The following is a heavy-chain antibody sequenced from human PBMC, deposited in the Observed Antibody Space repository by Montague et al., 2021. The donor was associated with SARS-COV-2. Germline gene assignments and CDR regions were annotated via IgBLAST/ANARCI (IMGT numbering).Heavy chain of an antibody. CDR3: AAQSSGGYCSSSSCYVWFDP. V-gene: IGHV4-39*01. J-gene: IGHJ5*02. CDR2: IHYSGST. CDR1: GGSISSSSYY. Sequence: TLSLTCTVAGGSISSSSYYCGWIRQPPGKGLEWIGSIHYSGSTYYNPSLKSRVTISVDTSKKHFSLKLSSVTAADTAVYFCAAQSSGGYCSSSSCYVWFDPWGQGTLVTLSS. D-gene: IGHD2-2*01.